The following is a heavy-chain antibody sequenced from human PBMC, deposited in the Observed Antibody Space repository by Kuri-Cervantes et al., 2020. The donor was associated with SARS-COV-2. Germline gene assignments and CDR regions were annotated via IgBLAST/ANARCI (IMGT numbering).Heavy chain of an antibody. CDR3: ARQMMSSITIFGVVITRNWFDP. Sequence: SETLSLTCTVSAGSISSSSYYWGWIRQPPGKGLEWIGSMYYSGSTFYNPSLKTRVTISVDTSKNQFSLRLSSVTAADTAVYYCARQMMSSITIFGVVITRNWFDPWGQGTLVTVSS. V-gene: IGHV4-39*01. CDR2: MYYSGST. CDR1: AGSISSSSYY. J-gene: IGHJ5*02. D-gene: IGHD3-3*01.